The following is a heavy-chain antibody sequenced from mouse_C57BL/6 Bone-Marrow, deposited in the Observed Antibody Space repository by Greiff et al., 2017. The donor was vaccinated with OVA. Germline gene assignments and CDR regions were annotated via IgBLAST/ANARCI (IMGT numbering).Heavy chain of an antibody. Sequence: VKLVESGPGLVQPSQSLSITCTVSGFSLTSYGVHWVRQSPGKGLEWLGVIWSGGSTDYNAAFISRLSISKDNSKSQVFFKMNSLQADDTAIYYCARGAYYSNYGAMDYWGQGTSVTVSS. V-gene: IGHV2-2*01. CDR3: ARGAYYSNYGAMDY. J-gene: IGHJ4*01. CDR2: IWSGGST. CDR1: GFSLTSYG. D-gene: IGHD2-5*01.